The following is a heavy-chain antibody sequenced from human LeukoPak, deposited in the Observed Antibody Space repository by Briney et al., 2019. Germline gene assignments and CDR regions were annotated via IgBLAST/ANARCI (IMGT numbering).Heavy chain of an antibody. D-gene: IGHD4-17*01. Sequence: GGSLRLSCAASEFSVGSNYMTWVRQAPGKGLEWVAVISYDGSNKYYADSVKGRFTISRDNSKNTLYLEMNSLRPGDTAVYYCAIGDYAINWYFDLWGRGTLVTVSS. CDR2: ISYDGSNK. V-gene: IGHV3-30*03. CDR3: AIGDYAINWYFDL. J-gene: IGHJ2*01. CDR1: EFSVGSNY.